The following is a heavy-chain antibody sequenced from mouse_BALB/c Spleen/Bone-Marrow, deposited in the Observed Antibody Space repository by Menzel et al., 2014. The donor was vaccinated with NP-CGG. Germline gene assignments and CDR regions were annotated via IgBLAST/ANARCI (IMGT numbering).Heavy chain of an antibody. CDR1: GFNIKETY. CDR2: IDPANGNT. V-gene: IGHV14-3*02. J-gene: IGHJ3*01. Sequence: EVKLVESGAELVKPGASVKLSCTASGFNIKETYMHWVKQRPEQGLEWIGRIDPANGNTKYDPKFQGKATITADTSSNTAYLQLSSLTSEDTAVYYCASYYYGSSGFAYWGQGTLVTVSA. CDR3: ASYYYGSSGFAY. D-gene: IGHD1-1*01.